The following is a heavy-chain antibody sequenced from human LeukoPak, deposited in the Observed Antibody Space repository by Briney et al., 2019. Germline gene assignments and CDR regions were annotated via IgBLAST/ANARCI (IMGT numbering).Heavy chain of an antibody. V-gene: IGHV5-51*01. D-gene: IGHD3-9*01. CDR2: IYPGDSDT. Sequence: GESLKIPCKGSGYSFTSYWIGWVRQMPGKGLEWMGIIYPGDSDTRYSPSFQGQVTISADKSISTAYLQWSSLKASDTAMYYCARGGPYYDILTGILYQGYFDYWGQGTLVTVSS. CDR3: ARGGPYYDILTGILYQGYFDY. J-gene: IGHJ4*02. CDR1: GYSFTSYW.